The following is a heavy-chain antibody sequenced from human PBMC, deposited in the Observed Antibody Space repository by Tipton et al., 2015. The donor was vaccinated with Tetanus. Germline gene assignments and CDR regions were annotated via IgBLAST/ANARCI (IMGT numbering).Heavy chain of an antibody. J-gene: IGHJ5*02. CDR3: AGAGRRVAIFGVVTGGDWFDP. CDR2: MNPNSGNT. CDR1: GYTFTSYD. V-gene: IGHV1-8*01. D-gene: IGHD3-3*01. Sequence: QLVQSGAEVKKPGASVKVSCKASGYTFTSYDINWVRQATGQGLEWMGWMNPNSGNTGYAQKFQGEVTMTRNTSISTAYMELSSLRSEATTVYYCAGAGRRVAIFGVVTGGDWFDPWGQGTLVTVSS.